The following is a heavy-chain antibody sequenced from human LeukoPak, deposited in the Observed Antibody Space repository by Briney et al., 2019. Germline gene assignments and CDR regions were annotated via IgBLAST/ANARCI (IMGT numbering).Heavy chain of an antibody. V-gene: IGHV4-59*01. CDR2: IFYTGGT. D-gene: IGHD2-21*01. CDR1: GGSISNYY. J-gene: IGHJ4*02. CDR3: ARASWAYSPFDS. Sequence: SETLFLTCTISGGSISNYYWNWIRQPPGKGLEWIGYIFYTGGTNCNPSLKSRVTISEDTSKNQFSLKLSSVTAADTTVYYCARASWAYSPFDSWGQGTLVTVSS.